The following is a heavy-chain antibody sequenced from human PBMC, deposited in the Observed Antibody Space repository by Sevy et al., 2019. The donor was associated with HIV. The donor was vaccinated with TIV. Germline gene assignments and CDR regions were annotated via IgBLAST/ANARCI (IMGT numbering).Heavy chain of an antibody. V-gene: IGHV3-30*04. Sequence: GGSLRLSCAASGFTFSSYAMHWVRQAPGKGLEWVADISYDGSNKYYADSVKGRFTISRDNSKNTLYLQMNSLRAEDTAVYYCASMSRGYSYGPIDYWGQGTLVTVSS. CDR2: ISYDGSNK. CDR1: GFTFSSYA. D-gene: IGHD5-18*01. J-gene: IGHJ4*02. CDR3: ASMSRGYSYGPIDY.